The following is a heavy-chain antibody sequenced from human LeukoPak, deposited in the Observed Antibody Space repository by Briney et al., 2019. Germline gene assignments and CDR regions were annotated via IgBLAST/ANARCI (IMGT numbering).Heavy chain of an antibody. CDR1: GYTFTSYY. CDR3: AREGVYGDYSVEPPIQDDY. V-gene: IGHV1-46*01. Sequence: ASVKVSCKASGYTFTSYYMHWVRQAPGQGLEWMGIINPSGGSTSYAQKFQGRVTMTRDTSTSTDYMELSSLRSEDTAVYYCAREGVYGDYSVEPPIQDDYWGQGTLVTVSS. CDR2: INPSGGST. D-gene: IGHD4-17*01. J-gene: IGHJ4*02.